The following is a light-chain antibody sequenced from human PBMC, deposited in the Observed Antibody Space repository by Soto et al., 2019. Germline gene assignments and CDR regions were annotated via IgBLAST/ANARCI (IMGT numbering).Light chain of an antibody. V-gene: IGKV3-11*01. J-gene: IGKJ4*01. Sequence: EIVLTQYPATLSLSPGERATLSCSASQSVSSYLAWYQQKPGQAPRLLIYDASNRATGIPARFSGSGSGTDFTLTISSLEPEDFAVYYCQQRSNWPLTFGGGTKVDI. CDR2: DAS. CDR1: QSVSSY. CDR3: QQRSNWPLT.